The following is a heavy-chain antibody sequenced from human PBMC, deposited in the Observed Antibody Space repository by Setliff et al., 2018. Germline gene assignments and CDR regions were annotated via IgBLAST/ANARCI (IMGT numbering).Heavy chain of an antibody. J-gene: IGHJ5*02. V-gene: IGHV1-46*01. CDR2: INPSGGST. D-gene: IGHD3-10*01. Sequence: ASVKVSCKASGYTFTSYFIHWVRQAPGQGLEWMGIINPSGGSTSYAQKFQGRVTMTRDTSTRTVYTELSSLRSEDTAMYYCARGPYGSGRHGWFDPWGQGTPVTVSS. CDR3: ARGPYGSGRHGWFDP. CDR1: GYTFTSYF.